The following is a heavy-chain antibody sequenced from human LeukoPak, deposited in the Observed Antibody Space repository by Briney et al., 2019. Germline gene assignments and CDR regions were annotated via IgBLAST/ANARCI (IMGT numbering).Heavy chain of an antibody. Sequence: SETLSLTCAVYGGSFSGYYWSWIRQPPGKGLEWIGEINHSGSTNYNPSLKSRVTISVDTSKNQFSLNLSSVTAADTAVYYCARTRETFHYYGSGNYGRWFDPWGQGTLVTVSS. CDR3: ARTRETFHYYGSGNYGRWFDP. CDR1: GGSFSGYY. CDR2: INHSGST. D-gene: IGHD3-10*01. V-gene: IGHV4-34*01. J-gene: IGHJ5*02.